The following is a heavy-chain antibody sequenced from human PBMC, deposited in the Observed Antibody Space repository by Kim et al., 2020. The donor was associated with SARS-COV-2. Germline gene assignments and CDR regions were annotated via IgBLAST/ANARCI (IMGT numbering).Heavy chain of an antibody. D-gene: IGHD3-3*01. Sequence: GGSLRLSCAASGFTFSSYGMHWVRQAPGKGLEWVAVISYDGSNKYYADSVKGRFTISRDNSKNTLYLQMNSLRAEDTAVYYCARELEPWSHSTFDYWGQGTLVTVSS. V-gene: IGHV3-33*05. CDR3: ARELEPWSHSTFDY. CDR2: ISYDGSNK. J-gene: IGHJ4*02. CDR1: GFTFSSYG.